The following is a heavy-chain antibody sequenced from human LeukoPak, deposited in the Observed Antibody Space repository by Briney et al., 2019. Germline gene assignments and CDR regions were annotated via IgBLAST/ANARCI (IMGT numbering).Heavy chain of an antibody. D-gene: IGHD3-10*01. CDR3: AKVPYSDYGSGRPPFMDV. CDR1: GFRFSSYD. CDR2: IGTYADT. V-gene: IGHV3-13*01. J-gene: IGHJ6*02. Sequence: GGSLRLSCAASGFRFSSYDMHWVRQAPGKGLEWVSGIGTYADTDYQDSVKGRFTISRDNSKNTLYMQMNSLRAEDTAIYYCAKVPYSDYGSGRPPFMDVWGQGTTVAVS.